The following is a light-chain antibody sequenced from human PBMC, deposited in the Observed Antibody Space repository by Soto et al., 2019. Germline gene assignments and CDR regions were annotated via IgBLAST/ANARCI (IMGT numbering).Light chain of an antibody. Sequence: VLTQPPSASGTPGQRVTISCSGSSSNIGSNTVNWYQQLPGTAPKLLIYSNNQRPSGVPDRFSGSKSGTSASLAISGLQSEDEADYYCAAWDDSLNGYVFGSGTKVTVL. V-gene: IGLV1-44*01. CDR1: SSNIGSNT. CDR3: AAWDDSLNGYV. CDR2: SNN. J-gene: IGLJ1*01.